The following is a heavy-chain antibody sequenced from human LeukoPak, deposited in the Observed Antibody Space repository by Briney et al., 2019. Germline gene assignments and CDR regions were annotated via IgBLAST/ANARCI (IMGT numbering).Heavy chain of an antibody. Sequence: GGSLRLSCAVSGFTFKLYWMHWVRQAPGKGPVWVSRINDDGSDTTYADSVKGRFTISRDNAKDTLYLQVNSLRAEDTAVYYCAITVDCRATTDCYSYFHHWGQGTLVTVSS. CDR2: INDDGSDT. D-gene: IGHD2-21*02. J-gene: IGHJ1*01. V-gene: IGHV3-74*01. CDR1: GFTFKLYW. CDR3: AITVDCRATTDCYSYFHH.